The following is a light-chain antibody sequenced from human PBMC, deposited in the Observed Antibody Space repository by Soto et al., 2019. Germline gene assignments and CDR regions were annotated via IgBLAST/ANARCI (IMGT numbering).Light chain of an antibody. V-gene: IGKV3-11*01. Sequence: NLLTHSAPTPSFFPGEKNTPPCRASQSVSSYLAWYQQKPGQAPRLLIYDASNRATGIPARFSGSGSGTDFTLTISSLEPEDFAVYYCQQRSNWPLTFGGGTKVDIK. CDR3: QQRSNWPLT. CDR2: DAS. CDR1: QSVSSY. J-gene: IGKJ4*01.